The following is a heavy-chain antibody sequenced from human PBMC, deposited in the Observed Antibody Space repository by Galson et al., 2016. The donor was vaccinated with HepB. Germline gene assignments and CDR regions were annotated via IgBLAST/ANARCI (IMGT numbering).Heavy chain of an antibody. Sequence: SETLSLTCTVSGGSINSYAYYWGWIRQPPGKGLEWIGNVYYRGTAYYNASLKNRFTISVDTSKNQFSLQLRSVTAADTAVYFCARVLSTENYFDSWGQGTLVTVSS. D-gene: IGHD2-2*01. CDR1: GGSINSYAYY. CDR3: ARVLSTENYFDS. V-gene: IGHV4-39*01. CDR2: VYYRGTA. J-gene: IGHJ4*02.